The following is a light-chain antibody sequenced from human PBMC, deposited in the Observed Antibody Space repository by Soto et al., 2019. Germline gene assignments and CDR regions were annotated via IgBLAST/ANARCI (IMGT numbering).Light chain of an antibody. CDR3: QHRSNWPRT. CDR1: QSVSRY. CDR2: DAS. V-gene: IGKV3-11*01. J-gene: IGKJ2*01. Sequence: EXVLTQSPATLSLSPGDTATLSCRASQSVSRYLAWYQQKPGQAPRLLIYDASNRATGIPARFSGSGSGTDFTLTIGSLEPEDFAVYYCQHRSNWPRTFGQGTKVEIK.